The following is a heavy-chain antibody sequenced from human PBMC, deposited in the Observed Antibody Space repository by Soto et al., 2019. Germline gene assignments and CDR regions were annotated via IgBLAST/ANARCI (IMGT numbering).Heavy chain of an antibody. CDR2: ISAYNGNT. D-gene: IGHD1-1*01. V-gene: IGHV1-18*01. Sequence: ASVKVSCKASGYTFTSYGISWVRQAPGQGLEWMGWISAYNGNTNYAQKLQGRVTMTTDTSTSTAYMELRSLRSDDTAVYYCARDVPPLEYNWNDGPNWFDPWGQGTLVTVSS. CDR1: GYTFTSYG. CDR3: ARDVPPLEYNWNDGPNWFDP. J-gene: IGHJ5*02.